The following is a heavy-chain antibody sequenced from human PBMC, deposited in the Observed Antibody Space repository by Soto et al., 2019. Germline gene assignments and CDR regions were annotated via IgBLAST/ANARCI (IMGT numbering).Heavy chain of an antibody. J-gene: IGHJ6*02. CDR3: AKFASDTAMVDYYYGMDV. CDR1: GFTFSSYG. V-gene: IGHV3-30*18. D-gene: IGHD5-18*01. Sequence: GGSLRLSCAASGFTFSSYGMHWVRQAPGKGLEWVAVISYDGSNKYYADSVKGRFTISRDNSKNTLYLQMNSLRAEDTAVYYCAKFASDTAMVDYYYGMDVWGQGTTVTVAS. CDR2: ISYDGSNK.